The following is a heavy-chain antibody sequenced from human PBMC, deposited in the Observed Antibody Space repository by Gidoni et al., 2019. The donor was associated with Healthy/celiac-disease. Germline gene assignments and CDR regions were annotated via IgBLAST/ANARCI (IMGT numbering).Heavy chain of an antibody. CDR1: GGSFSGYY. J-gene: IGHJ6*03. D-gene: IGHD3-10*01. Sequence: QVQLRQWGAGLLKPSETLSLTCAVYGGSFSGYYWSWIRQPPGKGLEWIGEINHSGSTNYNPSLKSRVTISVDTSKNQFSLKLSSVTAADTAVYYCARGYLGSGLMNYYMDVWGKGTTVTVSS. CDR3: ARGYLGSGLMNYYMDV. V-gene: IGHV4-34*01. CDR2: INHSGST.